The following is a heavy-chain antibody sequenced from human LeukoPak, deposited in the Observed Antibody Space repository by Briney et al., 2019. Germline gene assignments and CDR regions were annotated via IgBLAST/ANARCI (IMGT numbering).Heavy chain of an antibody. CDR3: AREYYYDSSGYYPPHAFDI. CDR1: GGSISTYY. D-gene: IGHD3-22*01. J-gene: IGHJ3*02. CDR2: IYYSGST. Sequence: SETLSLTCTASGGSISTYYWSWIRQPPGKGLEWIGYIYYSGSTNYNPSLKSRVTISVDTSKKQFSLKLSSVTAADTAVYYCAREYYYDSSGYYPPHAFDIWGQGTMVTVSS. V-gene: IGHV4-59*01.